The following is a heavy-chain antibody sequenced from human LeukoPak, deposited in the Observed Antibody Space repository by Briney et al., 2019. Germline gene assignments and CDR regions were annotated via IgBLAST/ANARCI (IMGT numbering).Heavy chain of an antibody. J-gene: IGHJ5*02. CDR1: GGSVSGDY. CDR3: ARDSPRGHIGDP. CDR2: ISSSGRT. D-gene: IGHD3-10*01. V-gene: IGHV4-59*02. Sequence: SETLSLTCTVSGGSVSGDYWSWIRQPPGKGLEWVGHISSSGRTNYKPSLKSRVTISADTSRNQLSLQLYSVTAADTALYYCARDSPRGHIGDPWGPGTLVTVSS.